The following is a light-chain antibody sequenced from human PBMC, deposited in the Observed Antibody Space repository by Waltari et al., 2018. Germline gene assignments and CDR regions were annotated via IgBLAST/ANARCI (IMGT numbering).Light chain of an antibody. CDR3: QQYGSSPWT. CDR1: QSVSSSY. J-gene: IGKJ1*01. Sequence: EIVLTQSPAALSWSPGERATLSCGASQSVSSSYLAWYQQKPGLAPRLLMYDASTRATGIPDRFTGSGSGTDFTLTISRLEPEDFALYYCQQYGSSPWTFGQGTKVEVK. CDR2: DAS. V-gene: IGKV3D-20*01.